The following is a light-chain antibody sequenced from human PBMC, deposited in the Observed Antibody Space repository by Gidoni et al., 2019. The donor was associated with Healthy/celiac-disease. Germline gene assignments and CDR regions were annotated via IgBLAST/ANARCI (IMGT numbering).Light chain of an antibody. J-gene: IGKJ4*01. CDR1: QSVSSY. CDR2: AAS. V-gene: IGKV3-11*01. CDR3: QQRSSSLT. Sequence: IVLPSSPSALSLSQGERATLSCRASQSVSSYLAWYQQKPGQAPRLLIYAASNRATGVPARFSGSGSGTDFTLTISSLEPEDFAVYYCQQRSSSLTFGGGTKVEIK.